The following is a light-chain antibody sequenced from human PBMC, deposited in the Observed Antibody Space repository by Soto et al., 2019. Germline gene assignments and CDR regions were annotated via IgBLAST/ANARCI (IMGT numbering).Light chain of an antibody. J-gene: IGLJ1*01. CDR1: SSDVGGYNY. CDR2: EVN. Sequence: QSVLTEPPFASGSAGQAGAISCTGTSSDVGGYNYVSWYQQHPGKAPKLMIYEVNKRPSGVPARFSGSKSGTTASLTVSGLQAEAEADYYCSSYAGSSNVFGPGTKVTVL. CDR3: SSYAGSSNV. V-gene: IGLV2-8*01.